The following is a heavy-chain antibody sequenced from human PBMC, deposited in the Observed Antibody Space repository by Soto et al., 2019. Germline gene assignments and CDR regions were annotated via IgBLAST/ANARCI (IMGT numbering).Heavy chain of an antibody. CDR1: GGTFSSYA. V-gene: IGHV1-69*01. Sequence: QVQLVQSGAEVKKPGSSVKVSCKASGGTFSSYAISWVRQAPGQGLEWMGGIIPIFGTANYAQKFQGRVTITADESTSTAYMERSSLSSEDTAVYYCARDSDYYDSSGYYYGMFDPWGQGTLVTVSS. D-gene: IGHD3-22*01. CDR2: IIPIFGTA. CDR3: ARDSDYYDSSGYYYGMFDP. J-gene: IGHJ5*02.